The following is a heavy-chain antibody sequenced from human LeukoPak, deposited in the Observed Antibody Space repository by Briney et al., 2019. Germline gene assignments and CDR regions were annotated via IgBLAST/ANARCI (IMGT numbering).Heavy chain of an antibody. V-gene: IGHV4-61*02. CDR3: ARDGFWAFDY. D-gene: IGHD3-3*01. CDR1: GGSISSGSYY. Sequence: KASQTLSLTCTGSGGSISSGSYYWSWIRQPAGKRLEWIGRIYTSGSTNYNPSLKSRVTISVDTSKNQFSLKLSSVTAADTAVYYCARDGFWAFDYWGQGTLVTVSS. J-gene: IGHJ4*02. CDR2: IYTSGST.